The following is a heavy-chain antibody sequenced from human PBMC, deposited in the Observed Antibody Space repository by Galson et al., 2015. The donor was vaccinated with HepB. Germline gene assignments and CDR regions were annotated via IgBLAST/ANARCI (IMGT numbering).Heavy chain of an antibody. CDR1: GFTFSSYA. CDR3: ARGPIRGEWELLPAEYFQH. CDR2: ISYDGSNK. V-gene: IGHV3-30-3*01. J-gene: IGHJ1*01. D-gene: IGHD1-26*01. Sequence: SLRLSCAASGFTFSSYAMHWVRQAPGKGLEWVAVISYDGSNKYYADSVKGRFTISRDNSKNTLYLQMNSLRAEDTAVYYCARGPIRGEWELLPAEYFQHWGQGTLVTVSS.